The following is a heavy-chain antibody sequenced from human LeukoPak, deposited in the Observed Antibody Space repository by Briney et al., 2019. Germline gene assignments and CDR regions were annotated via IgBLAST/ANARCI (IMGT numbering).Heavy chain of an antibody. J-gene: IGHJ4*02. V-gene: IGHV3-30*02. CDR3: AKGYGESHFDS. Sequence: GGSLTLSCTASGFTFRSYGMHLGRQAPGKGLEWVAFIRYDGSIQYYAHSVKGRFTISRDNSNNTLYLQMNTLRGDDTAVYFLAKGYGESHFDSWGQGTLVTVSS. CDR2: IRYDGSIQ. CDR1: GFTFRSYG. D-gene: IGHD5-18*01.